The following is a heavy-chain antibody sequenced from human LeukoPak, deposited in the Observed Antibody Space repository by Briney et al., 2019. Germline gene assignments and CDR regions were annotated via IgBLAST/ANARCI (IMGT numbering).Heavy chain of an antibody. J-gene: IGHJ3*02. CDR2: IDPKSGDT. D-gene: IGHD2-2*01. Sequence: ASVKVSCKTSGITFTGYYIHWVRQAPGQGLEWMGWIDPKSGDTKYAQTFQGRVTMTRDTSISTAYMDLSRLRSDDTAVYYCASGGYCSSTSCFYALDIWGQGTMVTVSS. CDR3: ASGGYCSSTSCFYALDI. CDR1: GITFTGYY. V-gene: IGHV1-2*02.